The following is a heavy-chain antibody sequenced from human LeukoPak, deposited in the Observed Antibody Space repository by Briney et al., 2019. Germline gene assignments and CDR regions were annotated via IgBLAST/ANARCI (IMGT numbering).Heavy chain of an antibody. CDR3: ARDLASVLRYFDWLSNYYYYGMDV. CDR2: ISYDGSNK. D-gene: IGHD3-9*01. V-gene: IGHV3-30-3*01. Sequence: GGSLRLSCAASGFTFSSYAMHWVRQAPGKGLEWVAVISYDGSNKYYADSVKGRFTISRDNSKNTPYLQMNSLRAEDTAVYYCARDLASVLRYFDWLSNYYYYGMDVWGQGTTVTVSS. CDR1: GFTFSSYA. J-gene: IGHJ6*02.